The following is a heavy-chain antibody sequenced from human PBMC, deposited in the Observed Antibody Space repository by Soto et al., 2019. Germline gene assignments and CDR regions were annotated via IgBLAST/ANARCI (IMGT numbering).Heavy chain of an antibody. CDR2: INPNSGGT. CDR1: GYTSTGYY. J-gene: IGHJ4*02. V-gene: IGHV1-2*04. CDR3: ARGRRYYDILTGSDLWDY. D-gene: IGHD3-9*01. Sequence: GASVKVSCKASGYTSTGYYMHWVRQAPGQGLEWMGWINPNSGGTNYAQKFQGWVTMTRDTSISTAYMELSRLRSDDTAVYYCARGRRYYDILTGSDLWDYWGQGTLVTVSS.